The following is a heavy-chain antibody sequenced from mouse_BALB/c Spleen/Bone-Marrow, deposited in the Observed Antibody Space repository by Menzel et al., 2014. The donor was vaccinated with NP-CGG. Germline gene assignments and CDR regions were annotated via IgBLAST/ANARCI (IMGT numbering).Heavy chain of an antibody. CDR1: GFTFTDYY. D-gene: IGHD1-2*01. J-gene: IGHJ2*01. CDR2: IRNKANGYTT. V-gene: IGHV7-3*02. Sequence: EVMLVESGGGLVQPGGSLRLSCETSGFTFTDYYMNWVRQPPGKALEWLGFIRNKANGYTTEYSASVKGRFTISRDNSRSILYLQMNTLRAEDSATYYCARDIGRLLFDYWGQGTTLTVSS. CDR3: ARDIGRLLFDY.